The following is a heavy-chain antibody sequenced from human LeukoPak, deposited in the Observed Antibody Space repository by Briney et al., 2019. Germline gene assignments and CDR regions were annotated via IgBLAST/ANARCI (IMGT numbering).Heavy chain of an antibody. J-gene: IGHJ3*02. CDR2: IIPIFGTA. D-gene: IGHD3-9*01. CDR1: GGTFSSYA. V-gene: IGHV1-69*13. CDR3: ARDPGRYFDWLLNAFDI. Sequence: SVKASCKASGGTFSSYAISWVRQAPGQGLEWMGGIIPIFGTANYAQKFQGRVTITADESTSTAYMELSSLRSDDTAVYYCARDPGRYFDWLLNAFDIWGQGTTVTVSS.